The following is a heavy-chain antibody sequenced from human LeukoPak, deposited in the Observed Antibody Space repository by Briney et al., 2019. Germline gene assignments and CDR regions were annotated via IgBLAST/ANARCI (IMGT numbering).Heavy chain of an antibody. CDR1: GFTFSSYS. J-gene: IGHJ5*02. D-gene: IGHD6-19*01. V-gene: IGHV3-21*01. CDR2: ISSSSSYI. Sequence: GGSLRLSCAASGFTFSSYSMNWVRQAPGKGLEWVSSISSSSSYIYYADSVKGRFTISRDNAKNTLYLQMNSLRAEDTAVYYCARDISSGWFSWGQGTLVTVSS. CDR3: ARDISSGWFS.